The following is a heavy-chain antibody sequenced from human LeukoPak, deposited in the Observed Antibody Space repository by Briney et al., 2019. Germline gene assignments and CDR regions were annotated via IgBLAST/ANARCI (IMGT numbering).Heavy chain of an antibody. D-gene: IGHD2-21*02. CDR1: GGTFSSYT. CDR3: ARDAVSTVTAGGIDY. V-gene: IGHV1-18*01. CDR2: ISAYSGNT. Sequence: GASVKVSCKASGGTFSSYTISWVRQAPGQGLEWMAWISAYSGNTEYAQKMQGRVTMTTDTSTSTAYMELRSLISDDSAVYFCARDAVSTVTAGGIDYWGQGTLVTVSS. J-gene: IGHJ4*02.